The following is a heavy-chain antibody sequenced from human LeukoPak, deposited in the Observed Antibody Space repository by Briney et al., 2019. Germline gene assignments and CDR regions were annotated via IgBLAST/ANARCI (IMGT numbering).Heavy chain of an antibody. V-gene: IGHV4-59*01. D-gene: IGHD7-27*01. J-gene: IGHJ4*02. CDR2: VYYSGST. Sequence: PSETLSLTCTVSGDFITAYYWSWIRQPPGKGLEWIGYVYYSGSTEYNPSLRSRVTISLEMSKRQFSLNLTSVTAADTPVYYCASNTGTVFDYWGQGALVTVSS. CDR1: GDFITAYY. CDR3: ASNTGTVFDY.